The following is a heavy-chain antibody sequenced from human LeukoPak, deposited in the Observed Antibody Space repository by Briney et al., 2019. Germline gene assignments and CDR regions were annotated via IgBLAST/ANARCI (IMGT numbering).Heavy chain of an antibody. V-gene: IGHV1-69*02. CDR3: ASLHSMVRDRWYFQH. CDR1: GYTFTGYY. CDR2: IIPILGIA. D-gene: IGHD3-10*01. Sequence: GASVKVSCKASGYTFTGYYMHWVRQAPGQGLEWMGRIIPILGIANYAQKFQGRVTITADKSTSTAYMELSSLRSEDTAVYYCASLHSMVRDRWYFQHWGQGTPVTVSS. J-gene: IGHJ1*01.